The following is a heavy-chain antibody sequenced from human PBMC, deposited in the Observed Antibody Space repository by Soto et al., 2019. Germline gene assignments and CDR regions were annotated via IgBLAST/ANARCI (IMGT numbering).Heavy chain of an antibody. J-gene: IGHJ6*02. CDR3: ARDDYGDYYYYYGMDV. Sequence: QPVGSLRLSCAASGFTFSSYWMSWVRQAPGKGLEWVANIKQDGSEKYYVDSVKGRFTISRDNAKNSLYLQMNSLRAEDTAVYYCARDDYGDYYYYYGMDVWGQGTTVTVSS. V-gene: IGHV3-7*03. D-gene: IGHD4-17*01. CDR1: GFTFSSYW. CDR2: IKQDGSEK.